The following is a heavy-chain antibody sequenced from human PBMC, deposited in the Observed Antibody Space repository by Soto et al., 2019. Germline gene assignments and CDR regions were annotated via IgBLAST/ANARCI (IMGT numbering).Heavy chain of an antibody. V-gene: IGHV6-1*01. CDR2: TYYRSKWYN. D-gene: IGHD3-22*01. CDR3: AGSGYYHNSGMDV. CDR1: GDSVSSNSAA. Sequence: SQTLSLTCVISGDSVSSNSAAWNWIRQSPSRGLEWLGRTYYRSKWYNDYAVSVKSRISINPDTSENQFSLQLSSVTAADTAVYYCAGSGYYHNSGMDVWGQGTTVTVSS. J-gene: IGHJ6*02.